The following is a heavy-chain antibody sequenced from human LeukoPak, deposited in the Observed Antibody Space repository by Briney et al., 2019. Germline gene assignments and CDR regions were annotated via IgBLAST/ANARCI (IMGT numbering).Heavy chain of an antibody. CDR2: ITTSSTYT. Sequence: GGSLRLSCEASGFSFSSYNMDWVRQTPGKGLEWISSITTSSTYTFYADSVKGRFTISRDNARNSLYLQMNILRAEDTALYYCARAVDSTGIIVDYWGQGTLVTVSS. D-gene: IGHD3-22*01. CDR1: GFSFSSYN. V-gene: IGHV3-21*04. CDR3: ARAVDSTGIIVDY. J-gene: IGHJ4*02.